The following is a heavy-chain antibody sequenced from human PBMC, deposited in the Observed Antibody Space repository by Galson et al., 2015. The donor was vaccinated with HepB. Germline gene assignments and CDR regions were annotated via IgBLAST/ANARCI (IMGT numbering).Heavy chain of an antibody. CDR3: AKGRSGSWYVNWFDP. V-gene: IGHV3-23*01. D-gene: IGHD6-13*01. Sequence: SLRLSCAASGFTFSSYAMSWVRQAPGKGLEWVSAISGSGGSTYYADSVKGRFTISRDNSKNTLYLQMNSLRAEDTAVYYCAKGRSGSWYVNWFDPWGQGTLVTVSS. CDR2: ISGSGGST. J-gene: IGHJ5*02. CDR1: GFTFSSYA.